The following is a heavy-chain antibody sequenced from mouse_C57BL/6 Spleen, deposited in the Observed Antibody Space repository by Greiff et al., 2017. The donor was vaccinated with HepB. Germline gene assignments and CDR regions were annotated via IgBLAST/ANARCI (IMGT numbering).Heavy chain of an antibody. V-gene: IGHV1-80*01. D-gene: IGHD1-1*01. CDR3: ARGGYYGSSLSDY. CDR1: GYAFSSYW. J-gene: IGHJ2*01. Sequence: QVQLQQSGAELVKPGASVKISCKASGYAFSSYWMNWVKQRPGKGLECIGQIYPGDGDTNYNGKFKGKATLTADKSSSTAYMQLSSLTSEDSAVYFCARGGYYGSSLSDYWGQGTTLTVSS. CDR2: IYPGDGDT.